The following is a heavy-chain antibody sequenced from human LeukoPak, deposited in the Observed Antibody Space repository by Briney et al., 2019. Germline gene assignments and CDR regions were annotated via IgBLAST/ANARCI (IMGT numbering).Heavy chain of an antibody. J-gene: IGHJ3*02. Sequence: GGSLRLSCAASGFTFSSYSMNWVRQAPGKGLEWVSSISSSSSYIYYADSVKGRFTISRDNAKNSLYLQMNSLRAEDTAVYYCASSRHPDTAMVRGRPFDIWGQGTMVTASS. D-gene: IGHD5-18*01. CDR2: ISSSSSYI. CDR1: GFTFSSYS. V-gene: IGHV3-21*01. CDR3: ASSRHPDTAMVRGRPFDI.